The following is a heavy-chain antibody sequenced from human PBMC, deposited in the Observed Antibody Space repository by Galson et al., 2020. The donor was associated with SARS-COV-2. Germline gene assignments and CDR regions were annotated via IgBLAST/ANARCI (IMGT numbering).Heavy chain of an antibody. Sequence: SVKVSCKASGGTFSSYAISWVRQAPGQGLEWMGRIIPILGIANYAQKFQGRVTITADKSTSTAYMELSSLRSEDTAVYYCARGLTTVVTQGDPHYYYYGMDVWGQGTTVTVSS. V-gene: IGHV1-69*04. CDR3: ARGLTTVVTQGDPHYYYYGMDV. J-gene: IGHJ6*02. CDR1: GGTFSSYA. CDR2: IIPILGIA. D-gene: IGHD4-17*01.